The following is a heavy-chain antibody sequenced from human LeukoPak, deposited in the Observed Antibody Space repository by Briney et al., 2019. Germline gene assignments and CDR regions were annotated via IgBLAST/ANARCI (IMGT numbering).Heavy chain of an antibody. Sequence: QSGGSLRLSCAASGFTFSSYSMNWVRQAPGKGLEWVSYISSSSSTIYYADSVKGRFTISRDNAKNSLYLQMNSLRAEDTAVYYCARDQGYQLFDPWGQGTLVTVSS. CDR3: ARDQGYQLFDP. CDR2: ISSSSSTI. D-gene: IGHD2-2*01. V-gene: IGHV3-48*01. CDR1: GFTFSSYS. J-gene: IGHJ5*02.